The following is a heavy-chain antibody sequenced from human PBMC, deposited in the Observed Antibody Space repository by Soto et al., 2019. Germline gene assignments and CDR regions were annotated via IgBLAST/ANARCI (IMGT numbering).Heavy chain of an antibody. J-gene: IGHJ3*02. CDR3: TRHTPLNAFDI. CDR1: GFTFSGSA. Sequence: HPGGSLRLSCAASGFTFSGSAMHWVRRASGKGLEWVGRIRSKANSYATAYAASVKGRFTISRDDSKNTAYLQMNSLKTEDTAVYYCTRHTPLNAFDIWGQGTMVTVSS. CDR2: IRSKANSYAT. V-gene: IGHV3-73*01.